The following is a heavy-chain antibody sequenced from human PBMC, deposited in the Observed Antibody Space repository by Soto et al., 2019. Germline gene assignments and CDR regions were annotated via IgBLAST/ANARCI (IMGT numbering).Heavy chain of an antibody. V-gene: IGHV1-18*01. CDR1: GYTFTSYG. J-gene: IGHJ3*02. CDR3: ARVLIVVVRHHAFDI. D-gene: IGHD3-22*01. Sequence: GASVKVSCKASGYTFTSYGISWVRRAPGQGLEWMGWISAYNGNTNYAQKLQGRVTMTTDTSTSTAYMELRSLRSDDTAAYYCARVLIVVVRHHAFDIWGQGTMVTVSS. CDR2: ISAYNGNT.